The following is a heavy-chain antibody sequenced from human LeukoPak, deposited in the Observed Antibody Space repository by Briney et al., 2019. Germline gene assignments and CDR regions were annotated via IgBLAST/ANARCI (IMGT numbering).Heavy chain of an antibody. CDR2: TYYRSKWYN. Sequence: SQALSLTCAISGDSVSSNSAAWDWIRQSPSRGLEWLGRTYYRSKWYNDYAVSVKSRITINPDTSKNQFSLQLNSVTPEDTAVYYCARGLTYPTNFDYWGQGTLVTVSS. CDR3: ARGLTYPTNFDY. V-gene: IGHV6-1*01. CDR1: GDSVSSNSAA. D-gene: IGHD1-1*01. J-gene: IGHJ4*02.